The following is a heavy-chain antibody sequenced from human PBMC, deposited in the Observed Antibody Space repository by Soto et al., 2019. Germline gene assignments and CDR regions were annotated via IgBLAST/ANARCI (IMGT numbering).Heavy chain of an antibody. CDR1: GFTVSSYG. CDR3: AKEGSSGWPEDY. D-gene: IGHD6-19*01. V-gene: IGHV3-23*01. J-gene: IGHJ4*02. Sequence: SLRLSCAASGFTVSSYGMHWVRQAPGKGLEWVAVISGSGGSTYYADSVKGRFTISRDNSKNTLYLQMNSLRAEDTAVYYCAKEGSSGWPEDYWGQGTLVTVSS. CDR2: ISGSGGST.